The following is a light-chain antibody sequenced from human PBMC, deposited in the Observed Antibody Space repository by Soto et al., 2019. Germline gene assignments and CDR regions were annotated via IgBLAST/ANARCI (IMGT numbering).Light chain of an antibody. CDR1: SSDVGAYDY. J-gene: IGLJ1*01. V-gene: IGLV2-14*01. CDR2: EVS. CDR3: SSYTGAYTRL. Sequence: QSALAQPASVSGSPGQSIAISCTGTSSDVGAYDYVSWYQQHPGKAPKLMIYEVSDRPSGVSNRFSGSKSGNTASLTISGLQAEDEADYFCSSYTGAYTRLFGTGTKVTVL.